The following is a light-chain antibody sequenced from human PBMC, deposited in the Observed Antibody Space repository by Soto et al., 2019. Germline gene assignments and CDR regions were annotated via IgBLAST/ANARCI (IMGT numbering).Light chain of an antibody. CDR2: EVS. CDR3: SSYTTSNTLV. Sequence: QSALTQPASVSGSPGQSITISCTGTTSDVGAYNYVSWYQQHAGKAPKLMIYEVSNRPSGVSNRFSGSMSGNTASLTISGLQAEDEADYYCSSYTTSNTLVFGGGTKLTVL. V-gene: IGLV2-14*01. CDR1: TSDVGAYNY. J-gene: IGLJ2*01.